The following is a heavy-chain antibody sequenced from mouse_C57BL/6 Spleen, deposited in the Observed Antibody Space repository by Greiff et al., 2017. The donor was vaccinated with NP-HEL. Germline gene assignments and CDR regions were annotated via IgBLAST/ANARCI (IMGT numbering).Heavy chain of an antibody. D-gene: IGHD1-1*01. CDR3: ASPPLYYGSSYVYFDY. CDR1: GYTFTSYW. V-gene: IGHV1-64*01. CDR2: IHPNSGST. J-gene: IGHJ2*01. Sequence: VQLQQPGAELVKPGASVKLSCKASGYTFTSYWMHWVKQRPGQGLEWIGMIHPNSGSTNYNEKFKSKATLTVDKSSSTAYMLLSSLTSEDSAVYFCASPPLYYGSSYVYFDYWGQGTTLTVSS.